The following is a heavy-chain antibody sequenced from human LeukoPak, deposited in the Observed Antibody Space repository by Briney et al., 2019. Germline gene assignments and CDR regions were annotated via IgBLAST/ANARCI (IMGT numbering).Heavy chain of an antibody. D-gene: IGHD2-2*02. J-gene: IGHJ1*01. Sequence: ASVKVSCKASGYTFTSYDINWVRQATGQGLEWMGWMNPNSGNTGYAQKFQGRVTITRNTSISTAYMELSSLRYEDTAVYYCARGLREYQLLYTHAEYFQHWGQGTLVTVSS. CDR3: ARGLREYQLLYTHAEYFQH. CDR1: GYTFTSYD. V-gene: IGHV1-8*03. CDR2: MNPNSGNT.